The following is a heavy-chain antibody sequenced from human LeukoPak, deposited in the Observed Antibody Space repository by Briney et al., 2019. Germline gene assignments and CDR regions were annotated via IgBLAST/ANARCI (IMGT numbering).Heavy chain of an antibody. Sequence: GGSLRLSCAASGFTFSSYGMHWVRQAPGKGLEWVAFIRYDGSNKYYADSVKGRFTISRDNSKNTLYLQMNSLRAEDTAVYYCARDSDIAANYYYYMDVWGKGTTVTVSS. CDR2: IRYDGSNK. D-gene: IGHD6-13*01. V-gene: IGHV3-30*02. CDR3: ARDSDIAANYYYYMDV. J-gene: IGHJ6*03. CDR1: GFTFSSYG.